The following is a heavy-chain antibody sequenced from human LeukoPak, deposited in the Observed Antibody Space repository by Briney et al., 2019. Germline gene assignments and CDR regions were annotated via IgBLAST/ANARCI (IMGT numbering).Heavy chain of an antibody. J-gene: IGHJ6*02. CDR3: AKGMVRGGYYYYGMDV. D-gene: IGHD3-10*01. V-gene: IGHV3-23*01. CDR1: GFTFSSYA. CDR2: NSGSGGST. Sequence: GWSLRLSCAASGFTFSSYAMSWVRQAPGKGLEWISDNSGSGGSTYYADSVKGRFTISRDNSKNTLYLQMNSLRAEDTAVYYCAKGMVRGGYYYYGMDVWGQGTTVTVSS.